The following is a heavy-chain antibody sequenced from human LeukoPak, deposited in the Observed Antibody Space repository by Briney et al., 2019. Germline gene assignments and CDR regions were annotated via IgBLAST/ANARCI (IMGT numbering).Heavy chain of an antibody. J-gene: IGHJ4*02. CDR3: ARAFSSSWSPYYFDY. D-gene: IGHD6-13*01. Sequence: GGSLRLSCAASGFTFSSYWMSWVRQAPGKGLEWVANIKQDGSEKYYVDSVKGRFTISRDNAKNSLYLQMNSLRAEDTAVYYCARAFSSSWSPYYFDYWGQGTLVTVSS. CDR1: GFTFSSYW. CDR2: IKQDGSEK. V-gene: IGHV3-7*03.